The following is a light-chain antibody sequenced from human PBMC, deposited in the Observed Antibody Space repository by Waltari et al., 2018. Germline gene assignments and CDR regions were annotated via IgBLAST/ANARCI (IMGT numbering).Light chain of an antibody. CDR1: QSVANN. CDR3: QQYNDGYS. J-gene: IGKJ2*03. V-gene: IGKV3-15*01. CDR2: DAS. Sequence: KVLTQSPATLSVSPGERVALSCRASQSVANNLAWYQQRPGQAPRLVIYDASTRASGIPARFSGSGSGTEFTLTISGLQSEDCALYYCQQYNDGYSFGQGTKLEIK.